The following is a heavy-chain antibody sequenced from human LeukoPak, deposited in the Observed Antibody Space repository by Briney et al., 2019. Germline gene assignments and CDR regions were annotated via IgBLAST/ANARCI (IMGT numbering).Heavy chain of an antibody. CDR2: INPKSGGT. CDR3: ASEGSSDYHWGF. V-gene: IGHV1-2*02. D-gene: IGHD4-17*01. CDR1: GYTFTGYY. Sequence: GASVKVSCKASGYTFTGYYMHWVRQAPGQGLEWMGWINPKSGGTKYAQNFQGRVTMTRDTSISTAYMELSRLRSDDTAVYFCASEGSSDYHWGFWGQGTLVTVSS. J-gene: IGHJ4*02.